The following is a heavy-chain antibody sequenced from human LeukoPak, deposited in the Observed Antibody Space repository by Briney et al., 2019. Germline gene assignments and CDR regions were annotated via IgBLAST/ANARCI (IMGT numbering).Heavy chain of an antibody. Sequence: SETLSLTCAVYGGSFSGYYWSWIRQPPGKGLEWIGEINHSGSTNYNPSLKSRVTISVDTSKNQFSLKLSSVAAADTAVYYCARGAGPGYSSTLHFDYWGQGTLVTVSS. D-gene: IGHD6-13*01. J-gene: IGHJ4*02. CDR2: INHSGST. CDR1: GGSFSGYY. V-gene: IGHV4-34*01. CDR3: ARGAGPGYSSTLHFDY.